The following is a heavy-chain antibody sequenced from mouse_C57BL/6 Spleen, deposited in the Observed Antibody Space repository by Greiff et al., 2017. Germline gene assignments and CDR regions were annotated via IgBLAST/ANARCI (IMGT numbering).Heavy chain of an antibody. J-gene: IGHJ4*01. CDR2: INPNNGGT. CDR3: ARRVIYYYGSSYEGDVMDY. CDR1: GYTFTDYN. Sequence: VQLQQSGPELVKPGASVKMSCKASGYTFTDYNMHWVKQSHGKSLEWIGYINPNNGGTSYNQKFKGKATVTVNKSSSTAYMELRSLTSEDSAVYYCARRVIYYYGSSYEGDVMDYWGQGTSVTVSS. D-gene: IGHD1-1*01. V-gene: IGHV1-22*01.